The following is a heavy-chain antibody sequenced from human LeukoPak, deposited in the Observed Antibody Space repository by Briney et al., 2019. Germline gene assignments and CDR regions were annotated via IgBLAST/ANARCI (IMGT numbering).Heavy chain of an antibody. D-gene: IGHD3-9*01. V-gene: IGHV3-23*01. CDR2: IADNGDAT. CDR3: AKHHYDILLSHFDS. CDR1: GFAFGSHL. J-gene: IGHJ4*02. Sequence: PGGSLRLSCAASGFAFGSHLMSWVRQAPEKGLEWVSGIADNGDATYYGDSVKGRFTISRDNSKSALYLELNSLGAEDTAVYFCAKHHYDILLSHFDSWGQGTLVAVSS.